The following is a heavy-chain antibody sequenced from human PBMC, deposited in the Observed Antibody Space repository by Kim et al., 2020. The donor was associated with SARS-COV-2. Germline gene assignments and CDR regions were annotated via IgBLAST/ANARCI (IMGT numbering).Heavy chain of an antibody. Sequence: SETLSLTCAVSGGSIGGFYWSWIRQPPGKGLEWIGYIYYTGSTNCNPSLKSRVTISVDRSKNQFSLKLTSVIAADTAVYYCARGSGQWRAGLWGQGTLVTVSS. J-gene: IGHJ4*02. CDR2: IYYTGST. CDR1: GGSIGGFY. V-gene: IGHV4-59*01. D-gene: IGHD6-19*01. CDR3: ARGSGQWRAGL.